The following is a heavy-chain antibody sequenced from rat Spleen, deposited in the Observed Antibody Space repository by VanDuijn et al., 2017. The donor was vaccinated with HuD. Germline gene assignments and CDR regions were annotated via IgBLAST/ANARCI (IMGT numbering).Heavy chain of an antibody. CDR2: IWTGGTT. CDR3: TREDYSAYYFDY. V-gene: IGHV2-30*01. J-gene: IGHJ3*01. Sequence: QVQLKESGPGLVQPSQTLSLTCTVSGFSLTSYNVHWVRQPTGKGLEWMGVIWTGGTTDYSSALKSRLSISRDTSKNQVFLKMNSLQNDDTGTYYCTREDYSAYYFDYWGQGTLVTVSS. D-gene: IGHD1-1*01. CDR1: GFSLTSYN.